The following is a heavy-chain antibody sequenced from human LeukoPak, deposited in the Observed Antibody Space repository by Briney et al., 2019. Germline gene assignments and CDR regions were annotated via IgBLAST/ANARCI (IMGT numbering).Heavy chain of an antibody. CDR3: ARGHLGLSP. Sequence: PSETLSLTCTVSGGSISGYSWTWIRQPPGQGLEWIGYFHNSRTISYNPSLTGRVIISVDTAMDQISLKLNSVTAADTAVYYCARGHLGLSPWGQGTLVTVSS. V-gene: IGHV4-59*01. D-gene: IGHD3-10*01. CDR1: GGSISGYS. J-gene: IGHJ5*02. CDR2: FHNSRTI.